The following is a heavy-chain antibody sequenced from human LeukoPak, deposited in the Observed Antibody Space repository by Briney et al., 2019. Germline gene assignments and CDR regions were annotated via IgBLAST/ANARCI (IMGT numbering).Heavy chain of an antibody. J-gene: IGHJ3*02. D-gene: IGHD2-15*01. V-gene: IGHV4-4*07. CDR3: ARGYCSGGSGASYAFDI. CDR1: GGSISSYY. CDR2: IYTSGST. Sequence: PSETLSLTCTVSGGSISSYYWSWIRQPAGKGLEWIGRIYTSGSTNYNPSLKSRVTMSVDTSKNQFSLKLSSVTAADTAVYYCARGYCSGGSGASYAFDIWGQGTMGTVSS.